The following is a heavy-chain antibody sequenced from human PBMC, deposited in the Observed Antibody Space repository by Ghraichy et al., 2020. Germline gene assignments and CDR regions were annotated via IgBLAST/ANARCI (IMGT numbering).Heavy chain of an antibody. CDR2: INPNSGGT. Sequence: ASVKVSCKASGYTFTGYYMHWVRQAPGQGLEWMGWINPNSGGTNYAQKFQGRVTMTRDTSISTAYMELSRLRSDDTAVYYCAIEGHMVRGVIIDWGQGTLVTVSS. CDR3: AIEGHMVRGVIID. D-gene: IGHD3-10*01. V-gene: IGHV1-2*02. CDR1: GYTFTGYY. J-gene: IGHJ4*02.